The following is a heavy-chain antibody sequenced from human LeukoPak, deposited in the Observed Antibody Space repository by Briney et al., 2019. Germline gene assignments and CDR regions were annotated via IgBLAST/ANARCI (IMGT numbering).Heavy chain of an antibody. J-gene: IGHJ4*02. CDR1: GFTFSDSY. V-gene: IGHV4-34*01. CDR3: ASNRRRWLQIFDY. Sequence: GSLRLSCAASGFTFSDSYMTWIRQPPGKGLEWIGEINHSGSTNYNPSLKSRVTISVDTSKNQFSLKLSSVTAADTAVYYCASNRRRWLQIFDYWGQGTLVTVSS. D-gene: IGHD5-24*01. CDR2: INHSGST.